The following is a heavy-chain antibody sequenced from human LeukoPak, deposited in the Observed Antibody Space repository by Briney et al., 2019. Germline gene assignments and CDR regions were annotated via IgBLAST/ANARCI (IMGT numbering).Heavy chain of an antibody. CDR2: IYPGDSDT. J-gene: IGHJ4*02. D-gene: IGHD3-10*01. CDR1: GYSFTSYW. CDR3: ARARGIITMVRGPYWGFDY. V-gene: IGHV5-51*01. Sequence: GESLKISCKGSGYSFTSYWIGWVRQMPGKGLEWMGIIYPGDSDTRYSPSFQGQVTISADKSISTAYLQWSSLKASDTAMYYSARARGIITMVRGPYWGFDYWGQGTLVTVSS.